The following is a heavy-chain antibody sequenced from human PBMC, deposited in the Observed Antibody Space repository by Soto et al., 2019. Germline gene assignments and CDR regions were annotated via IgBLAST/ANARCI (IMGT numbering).Heavy chain of an antibody. CDR3: ARIVDSGYTVDCAL. J-gene: IGHJ2*01. CDR1: GGSISSSDYY. V-gene: IGHV4-30-4*01. Sequence: QVQLQESGPGLVKPSQTLSVTCTVPGGSISSSDYYWSWIRQPPGKGLEWIGYIYYSGSTNYNPSLSSGVSITVDTSKMQFSLNLSSVTAADTAVYDCARIVDSGYTVDCALWGRGTLVTVSS. CDR2: IYYSGST. D-gene: IGHD3-16*02.